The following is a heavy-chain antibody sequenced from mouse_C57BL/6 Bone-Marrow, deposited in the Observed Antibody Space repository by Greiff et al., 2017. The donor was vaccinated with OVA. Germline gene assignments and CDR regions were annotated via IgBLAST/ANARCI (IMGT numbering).Heavy chain of an antibody. D-gene: IGHD1-1*01. J-gene: IGHJ4*01. CDR1: GYSFTGYY. Sequence: VQLQQSGPELVKPGASVKISCKASGYSFTGYYMHWVKQSHGNILDWIGYIYPYNGVSSYNQKFKGKATLTVDKSSSTAYMELRSLTSEDSAVYYYARRYYYGSSYGFYAMDYWGQGTSVTVSS. CDR2: IYPYNGVS. CDR3: ARRYYYGSSYGFYAMDY. V-gene: IGHV1-31*01.